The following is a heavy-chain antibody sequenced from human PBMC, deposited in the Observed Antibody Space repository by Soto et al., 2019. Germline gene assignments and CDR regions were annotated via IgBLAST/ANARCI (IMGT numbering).Heavy chain of an antibody. V-gene: IGHV4-59*08. J-gene: IGHJ4*02. CDR2: IYYRGNT. CDR1: GGSISNYY. D-gene: IGHD3-9*01. Sequence: SETLSLTCTGSGGSISNYYWSWIRQPPGKGLEWIGYIYYRGNTNYNPSLKSRVTISLDTSKNQFSLKLSSVTAADTAVYYCARHPGYYDILTGYSTYYFDYWGQGILVTVSS. CDR3: ARHPGYYDILTGYSTYYFDY.